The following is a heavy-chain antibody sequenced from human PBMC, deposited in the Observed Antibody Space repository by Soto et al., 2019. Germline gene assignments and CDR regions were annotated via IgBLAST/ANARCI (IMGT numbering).Heavy chain of an antibody. J-gene: IGHJ5*02. D-gene: IGHD3-22*01. CDR3: ARDGYYYDSLNWFDP. CDR2: IIPIFGTA. Sequence: ASVKVSCKASGGTFSSYAISWVRQAPGQGLEWMGGIIPIFGTANYAQKFQGRVTITADKSTSTAYMELSSLRSEDTAVYYCARDGYYYDSLNWFDPWGQGTLVTVSS. V-gene: IGHV1-69*06. CDR1: GGTFSSYA.